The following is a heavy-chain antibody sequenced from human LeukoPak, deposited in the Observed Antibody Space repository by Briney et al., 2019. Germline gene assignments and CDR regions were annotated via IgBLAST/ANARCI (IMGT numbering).Heavy chain of an antibody. V-gene: IGHV4-4*07. D-gene: IGHD3-10*01. J-gene: IGHJ4*02. CDR2: IYTSGST. Sequence: PSETLSLTCTVSGGSISSYYWSWIRQPAGKGLEWIGRIYTSGSTNYNPSLKSRVTMSVDTSKNQFSLKLSSVTAADTAVYYCARDSDFWGSGSSRYRGPGYFDYWGQGTLVTVSS. CDR3: ARDSDFWGSGSSRYRGPGYFDY. CDR1: GGSISSYY.